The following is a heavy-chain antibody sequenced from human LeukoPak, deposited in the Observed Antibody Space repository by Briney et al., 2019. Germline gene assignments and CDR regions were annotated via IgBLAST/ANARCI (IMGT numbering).Heavy chain of an antibody. CDR3: ARGPVGRKLAYYYGMDV. D-gene: IGHD6-13*01. CDR1: GFTFSSYS. Sequence: GGSLRLFCAASGFTFSSYSMNWVRQAPGKGLEWVSSISSSSSYIYYADSVKGRFTISRDNAKNSLYLQMNSLRAEDTAVYYCARGPVGRKLAYYYGMDVWGQGTTVTVSS. J-gene: IGHJ6*02. CDR2: ISSSSSYI. V-gene: IGHV3-21*01.